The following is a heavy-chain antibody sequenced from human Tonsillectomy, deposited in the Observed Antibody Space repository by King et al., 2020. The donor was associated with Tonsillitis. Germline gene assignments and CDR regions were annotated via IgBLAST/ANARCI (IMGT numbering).Heavy chain of an antibody. V-gene: IGHV4-31*03. CDR2: ISYSGNT. Sequence: VQLQESGPGLVKPSQTLSLTCTVSGGSISSAGYYWSWIRQHPGKGLEWIGYISYSGNTFYNPSHKRRLIISVDTSKNQFSLKVYSVNAADTAVYYCASTSPPYYYYYMDVWGKGTTVIVSS. CDR3: ASTSPPYYYYYMDV. J-gene: IGHJ6*03. D-gene: IGHD3-3*01. CDR1: GGSISSAGYY.